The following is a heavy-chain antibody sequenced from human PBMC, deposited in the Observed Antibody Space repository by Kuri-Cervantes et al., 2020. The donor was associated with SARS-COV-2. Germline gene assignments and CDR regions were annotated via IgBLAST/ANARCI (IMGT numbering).Heavy chain of an antibody. CDR1: GFTSSGHW. CDR2: INPNGSYT. CDR3: VRDGDHWNFDY. Sequence: ETLSLTCAASGFTSSGHWIHWVRQAPGKGLVWVSRINPNGSYTNNADSVKGRFTLSRDNAKNMLFLQMNSLRAEDTAVYYCVRDGDHWNFDYWGQGTLVTVSS. D-gene: IGHD1-1*01. V-gene: IGHV3-74*01. J-gene: IGHJ4*02.